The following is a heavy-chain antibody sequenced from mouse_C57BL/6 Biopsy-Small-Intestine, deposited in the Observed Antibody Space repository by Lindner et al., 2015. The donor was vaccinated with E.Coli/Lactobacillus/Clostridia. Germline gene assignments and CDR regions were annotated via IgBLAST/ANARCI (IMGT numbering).Heavy chain of an antibody. CDR2: ISSGSSTI. J-gene: IGHJ2*01. CDR3: ARERTTVGDY. D-gene: IGHD1-1*01. CDR1: GFTFSDYG. Sequence: VQLQESGGGLVKPGGSLKLSCAASGFTFSDYGMHWVRQAPEKGLEWVAYISSGSSTIYYADTVKGRFTISRDNAKNTLFLQMTSLRSEDTAMYYCARERTTVGDYWGQSTTLTVSS. V-gene: IGHV5-17*01.